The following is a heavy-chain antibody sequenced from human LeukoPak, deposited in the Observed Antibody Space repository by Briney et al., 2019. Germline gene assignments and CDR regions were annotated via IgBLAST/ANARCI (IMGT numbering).Heavy chain of an antibody. Sequence: PGGTLRLSCAASGFTFSSYWMSWVRQAPGKGLEWVANIKQDGSEKYYVDSVKGRFTISRDNAKNSLYLQMNSLRAEDTAVYYCARGPHSGVVVPAAEFDYWGQGTLVTVSS. CDR2: IKQDGSEK. D-gene: IGHD2-2*01. V-gene: IGHV3-7*01. J-gene: IGHJ4*02. CDR3: ARGPHSGVVVPAAEFDY. CDR1: GFTFSSYW.